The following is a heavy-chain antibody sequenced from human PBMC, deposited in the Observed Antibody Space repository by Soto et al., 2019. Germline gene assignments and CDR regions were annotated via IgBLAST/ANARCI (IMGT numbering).Heavy chain of an antibody. Sequence: ASVKVSCKASGYTFTGYYMHWVRQAPGQGLEWMGWINPNSGGTNYAQKFQGRVTMTTDTSTSTAYMELRSLRSDDTAVYYCARVGERYYDSSGPRAEYFQHWGQGTLVTVSS. CDR1: GYTFTGYY. CDR2: INPNSGGT. V-gene: IGHV1-2*02. CDR3: ARVGERYYDSSGPRAEYFQH. J-gene: IGHJ1*01. D-gene: IGHD3-22*01.